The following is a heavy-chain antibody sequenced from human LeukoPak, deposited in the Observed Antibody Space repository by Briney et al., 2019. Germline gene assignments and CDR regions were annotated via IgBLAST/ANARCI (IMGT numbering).Heavy chain of an antibody. Sequence: TGGSLRLSCAASGFTFSNYWMHWVRQAPGKGPVWVSRIKSDGSSTRFADSVRGRFTISRDNGKNTVYLQMNSLRAEDMAVYYCARGGDTSNWYPGYFDYWGQGALVTVSS. V-gene: IGHV3-74*01. CDR1: GFTFSNYW. CDR3: ARGGDTSNWYPGYFDY. CDR2: IKSDGSST. J-gene: IGHJ4*02. D-gene: IGHD6-13*01.